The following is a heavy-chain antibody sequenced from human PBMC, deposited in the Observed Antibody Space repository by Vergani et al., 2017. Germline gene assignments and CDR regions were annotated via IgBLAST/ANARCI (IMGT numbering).Heavy chain of an antibody. Sequence: QVQLQESGPGLVKPSQTLPLTCTVSGGSISRGDYYWSWIRQPPGKGLEWIGYIYYSGSTYYNPSLKSRVTISVYTSKNQFSLKLSSVTAADTAVYYCARVRRXDSSGYYYYYGMDVWGQGTTVTVSS. CDR1: GGSISRGDYY. D-gene: IGHD3-22*01. J-gene: IGHJ6*02. CDR2: IYYSGST. V-gene: IGHV4-30-4*01. CDR3: ARVRRXDSSGYYYYYGMDV.